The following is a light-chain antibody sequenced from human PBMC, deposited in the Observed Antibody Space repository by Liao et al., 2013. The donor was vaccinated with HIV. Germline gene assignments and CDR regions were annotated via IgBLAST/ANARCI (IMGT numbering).Light chain of an antibody. J-gene: IGLJ1*01. CDR1: NIGSKS. V-gene: IGLV3-21*01. CDR2: KDR. CDR3: HSTDSSDRGV. Sequence: YVLTQPPSVSVAPGKTATITCGGNNIGSKSVHWYQQKPGQAPVLVMYKDRERPSGIPERFSGSRSGTTVTLTISGVQAEDEADYYCHSTDSSDRGVFGAGTKVTVL.